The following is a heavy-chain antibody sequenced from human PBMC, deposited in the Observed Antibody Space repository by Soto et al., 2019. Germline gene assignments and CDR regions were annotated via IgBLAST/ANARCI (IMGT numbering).Heavy chain of an antibody. Sequence: QAHLMQSGAQVKKPGSSVKVSCKASGGTFSGYAISWVRQRPGRGLEWMGGIIPIFGITTYAEKIQGRITLAADESTGTAFMDLRSLISEDTAVYYCARDPRSITGTTSCEAFQFWGPGTLVSVSS. CDR1: GGTFSGYA. V-gene: IGHV1-69*01. D-gene: IGHD1-20*01. J-gene: IGHJ1*01. CDR2: IIPIFGIT. CDR3: ARDPRSITGTTSCEAFQF.